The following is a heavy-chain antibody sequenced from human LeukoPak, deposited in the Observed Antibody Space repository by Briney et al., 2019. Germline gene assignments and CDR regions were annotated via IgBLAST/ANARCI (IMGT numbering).Heavy chain of an antibody. CDR2: IYTGASA. CDR3: ARGIGYCSSTSCYLGDY. CDR1: GGSITNYY. D-gene: IGHD2-2*01. V-gene: IGHV4-4*07. J-gene: IGHJ4*02. Sequence: SETLSLTCTVSGGSITNYYWSWIRQPAGKGLEWIARIYTGASASYNPSLKGRGTMSTDTSTNQVSLKLTSVTAADAAVYYCARGIGYCSSTSCYLGDYWGQGTLVTVSS.